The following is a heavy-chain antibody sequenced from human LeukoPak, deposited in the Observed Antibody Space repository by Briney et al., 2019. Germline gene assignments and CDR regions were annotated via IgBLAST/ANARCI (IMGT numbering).Heavy chain of an antibody. CDR2: IRYDGSHK. D-gene: IGHD3-10*01. CDR3: AKAGGTYYPDHFDP. CDR1: GFTFSSFG. V-gene: IGHV3-30*02. Sequence: GGSLRLSCAASGFTFSSFGMHWVRQAPGKGLEWVTFIRYDGSHKYYADSEKGRFTISRDNSNNTLYMQMDSLRIEDTAVYYCAKAGGTYYPDHFDPWGQGTLVTVSS. J-gene: IGHJ5*02.